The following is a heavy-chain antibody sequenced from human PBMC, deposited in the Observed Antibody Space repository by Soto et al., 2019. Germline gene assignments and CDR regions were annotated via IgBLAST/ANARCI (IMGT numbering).Heavy chain of an antibody. CDR2: INHSGST. V-gene: IGHV4-34*01. CDR3: ARATGHAIYYYYGMDV. Sequence: SETLSLTCAVYGGSFSCYYWSWIRQPPGKGLEWIGEINHSGSTNYNPSLKSRVTISVDTSKNQFSLKLSSVTTADTAVYYCARATGHAIYYYYGMDVWGQGTTVTVSS. J-gene: IGHJ6*02. CDR1: GGSFSCYY. D-gene: IGHD1-1*01.